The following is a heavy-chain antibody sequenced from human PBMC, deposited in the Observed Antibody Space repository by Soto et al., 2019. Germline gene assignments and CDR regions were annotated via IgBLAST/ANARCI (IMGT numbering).Heavy chain of an antibody. CDR3: ATGAYSYGSYGY. D-gene: IGHD5-18*01. Sequence: VRLSCAASGFTFSNAWMSWVRQAPEKGLEWVGRIKSKKDGGTTDYAAPVNGRFTISSDESTNTVYLHMNSLTTEDTAVYYCATGAYSYGSYGYWGQGTLVTVSS. CDR1: GFTFSNAW. V-gene: IGHV3-15*01. J-gene: IGHJ4*02. CDR2: IKSKKDGGTT.